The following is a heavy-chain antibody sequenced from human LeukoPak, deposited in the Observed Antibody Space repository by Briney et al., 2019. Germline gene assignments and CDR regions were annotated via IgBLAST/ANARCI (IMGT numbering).Heavy chain of an antibody. D-gene: IGHD3-22*01. J-gene: IGHJ4*02. CDR3: ASGDPNYYDSSGYRFDY. CDR2: IIPIFGTA. Sequence: ASVTVSCKASGGTFSSYAISWVRQAPGQGLEWMGGIIPIFGTANYAQKFQGRVTITADESTSTAYMELSSLRSEDTAVYYCASGDPNYYDSSGYRFDYWGQGTLVTVSS. CDR1: GGTFSSYA. V-gene: IGHV1-69*13.